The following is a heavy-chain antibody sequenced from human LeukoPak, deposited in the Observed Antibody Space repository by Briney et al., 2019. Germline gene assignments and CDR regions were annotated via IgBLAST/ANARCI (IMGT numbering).Heavy chain of an antibody. CDR3: ARALTRLPVDY. Sequence: SVKVSCKASGYTFTGYYMHWVRQAPGQGLEWMGRIIPILGIANYAQKFQGRVTITADKSTSTAYMELSSLRSEDTAVYYCARALTRLPVDYWGQGTLVTVSS. J-gene: IGHJ4*02. CDR2: IIPILGIA. CDR1: GYTFTGYY. D-gene: IGHD4-11*01. V-gene: IGHV1-69*04.